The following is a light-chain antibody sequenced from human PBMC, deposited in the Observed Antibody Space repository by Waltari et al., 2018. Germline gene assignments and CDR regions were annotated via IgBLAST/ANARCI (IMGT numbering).Light chain of an antibody. J-gene: IGLJ2*01. V-gene: IGLV2-14*03. Sequence: QSALTQPASVPGSPGPSITISCPGTPNDLGTYNYLSSYQQHPGKAPKLMLFDVNNRPSGVSGRFSGSKSGNTASLTISGLQAEDEADYYCSSYTTSTTLLVVFGGGTKLTVL. CDR2: DVN. CDR3: SSYTTSTTLLVV. CDR1: PNDLGTYNY.